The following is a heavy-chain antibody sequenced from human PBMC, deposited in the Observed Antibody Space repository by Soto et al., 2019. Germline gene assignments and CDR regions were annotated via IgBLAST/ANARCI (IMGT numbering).Heavy chain of an antibody. Sequence: QVQLQESGPGLVKPSQTLSLTCTVSGGSISSGDYYWSWLRQHPGKGLEWIGYIYYSGSTYYNPSVRRRVTRSVDTSKNQFALKLSTVTAADTAVYYCARWWRGSRQAFDPWGQGTLVTVSS. CDR3: ARWWRGSRQAFDP. CDR1: GGSISSGDYY. V-gene: IGHV4-31*03. CDR2: IYYSGST. D-gene: IGHD3-3*01. J-gene: IGHJ5*02.